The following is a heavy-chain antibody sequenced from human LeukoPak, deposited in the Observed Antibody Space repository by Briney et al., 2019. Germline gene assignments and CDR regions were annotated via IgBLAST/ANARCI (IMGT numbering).Heavy chain of an antibody. CDR3: ARVTTANHLAPRGYFDY. CDR2: IWYDGSNK. J-gene: IGHJ4*02. Sequence: GRSLRLSCAASGFTFSSYGMHWVRQAPGKGLEWVAVIWYDGSNKYYADSVKGRFTISRDNSKNTLYLQMNSLRAEDTAVYYCARVTTANHLAPRGYFDYWGQGTLVTVSS. CDR1: GFTFSSYG. D-gene: IGHD3-3*02. V-gene: IGHV3-33*01.